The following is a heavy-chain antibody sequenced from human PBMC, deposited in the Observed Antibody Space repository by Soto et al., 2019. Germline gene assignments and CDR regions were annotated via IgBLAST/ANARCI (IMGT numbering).Heavy chain of an antibody. CDR2: ISGSGGST. V-gene: IGHV3-23*01. J-gene: IGHJ5*02. Sequence: ASGFTFSSYAMSWVRQAPGKGLEWVSAISGSGGSTYYADSVKGRFTISRDNSKNTLYLQMNSLRAEDTAVYYSAKDEYGSGSYYNNWFDPWGQGTLVTVSS. CDR1: GFTFSSYA. CDR3: AKDEYGSGSYYNNWFDP. D-gene: IGHD3-10*01.